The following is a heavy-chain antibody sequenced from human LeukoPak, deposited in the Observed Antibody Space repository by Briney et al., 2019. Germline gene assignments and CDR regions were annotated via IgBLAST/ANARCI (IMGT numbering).Heavy chain of an antibody. V-gene: IGHV3-30*02. CDR3: AKGSGGGYHSEGPHY. CDR1: GFVFSNYG. CDR2: VRYGGSNE. D-gene: IGHD5-12*01. J-gene: IGHJ4*02. Sequence: GGPLRLSCAASGFVFSNYGMHWVRQAPGKGLEWVAFVRYGGSNEYYAASVEGRFTISRDNSKNTLFLQMNSLRVEDTAVYSCAKGSGGGYHSEGPHYWGLGTLVTVSS.